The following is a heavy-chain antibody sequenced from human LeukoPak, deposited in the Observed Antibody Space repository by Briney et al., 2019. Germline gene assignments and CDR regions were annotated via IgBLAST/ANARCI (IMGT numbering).Heavy chain of an antibody. CDR1: GGSIRSAGYS. V-gene: IGHV4-31*03. Sequence: SETLSLTCTVSGGSIRSAGYSWFWIRQFPGKGLEWIGYIYYSGSTAYNPSLKSRVSISLDTSENQFSLNLTSVTAADTAIYFCARDGATGVLDHWGQGTLVTVSS. CDR2: IYYSGST. CDR3: ARDGATGVLDH. D-gene: IGHD7-27*01. J-gene: IGHJ4*02.